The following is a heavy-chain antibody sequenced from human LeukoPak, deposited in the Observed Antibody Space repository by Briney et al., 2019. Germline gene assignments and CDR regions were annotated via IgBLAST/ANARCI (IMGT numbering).Heavy chain of an antibody. CDR2: IYYSGST. CDR1: GGSISSYY. J-gene: IGHJ6*03. V-gene: IGHV4-59*01. CDR3: ARESSSWHGSHYYYYMDV. D-gene: IGHD6-13*01. Sequence: KTSETLSLTCTVSGGSISSYYWSWIRQPPGKGLEWIGYIYYSGSTNYNPSLKSRVTISVDTSKNQFSLKLSSVTAADTAVYYCARESSSWHGSHYYYYMDVWGKGTTVTVSS.